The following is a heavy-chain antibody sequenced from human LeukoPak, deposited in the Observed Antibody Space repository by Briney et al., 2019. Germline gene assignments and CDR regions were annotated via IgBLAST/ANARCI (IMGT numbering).Heavy chain of an antibody. V-gene: IGHV3-23*01. D-gene: IGHD6-19*01. CDR1: GFTFSSYA. CDR2: ISGSGDST. Sequence: GGSLRLSCAASGFTFSSYAMSWVRQAPGKGLEWVSEISGSGDSTFYADSVKGRFTISRDNSKNTMYLQMNSLGAEDRAVYYCAKGYTSGWYFFDYWGQGTLVTVSS. J-gene: IGHJ4*02. CDR3: AKGYTSGWYFFDY.